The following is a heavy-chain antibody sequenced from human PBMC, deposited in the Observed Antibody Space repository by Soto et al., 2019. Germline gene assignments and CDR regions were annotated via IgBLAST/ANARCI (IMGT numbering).Heavy chain of an antibody. CDR1: GFTFDDYA. D-gene: IGHD4-17*01. CDR2: ISWNSGSI. V-gene: IGHV3-9*01. Sequence: EVQLVESGGGLVQPGRSLRLSCAASGFTFDDYAMHWVRQAPGKGLEWVSGISWNSGSIGYADSVKGRFTISRDNAKNSLYLQMNGLRAEDTALYYCAKDIETTVPRGAFDIWGQGTMVTVSS. CDR3: AKDIETTVPRGAFDI. J-gene: IGHJ3*02.